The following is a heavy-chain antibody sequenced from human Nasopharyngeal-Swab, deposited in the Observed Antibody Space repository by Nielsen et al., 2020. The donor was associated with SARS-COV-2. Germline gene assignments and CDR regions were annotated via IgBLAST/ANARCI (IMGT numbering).Heavy chain of an antibody. CDR1: GGTFSSYA. V-gene: IGHV1-18*01. CDR3: ARGEQQLDYYYYMDV. Sequence: ASVKVSCKASGGTFSSYAISWVRQAPGQGLEWMGWISAYNGNTNYAQKLQGRVTMTTDTSTSTAYMELSSLRSEDTAVYYCARGEQQLDYYYYMDVWGKGTTVTVSS. D-gene: IGHD6-13*01. J-gene: IGHJ6*03. CDR2: ISAYNGNT.